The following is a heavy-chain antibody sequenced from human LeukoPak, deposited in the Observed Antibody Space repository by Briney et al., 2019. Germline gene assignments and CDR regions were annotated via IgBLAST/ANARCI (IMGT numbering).Heavy chain of an antibody. CDR2: IIPIFGTA. D-gene: IGHD4-17*01. CDR3: ARGGHYGDYSFDY. CDR1: GGTFSSYA. J-gene: IGHJ4*02. Sequence: SVKVSCKASGGTFSSYAISWVRQARGQGLEWMGGIIPIFGTANYAQKFQGRVTITADKSTSTAYMELSSLRSEDTAVYYCARGGHYGDYSFDYWGQGTLVTVSS. V-gene: IGHV1-69*06.